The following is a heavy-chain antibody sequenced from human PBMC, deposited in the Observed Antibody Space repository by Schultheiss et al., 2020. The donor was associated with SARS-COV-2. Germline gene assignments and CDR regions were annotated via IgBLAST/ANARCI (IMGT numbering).Heavy chain of an antibody. CDR3: AKGVVPYYYYYGMDV. V-gene: IGHV1-8*02. CDR1: GYTFTSYA. D-gene: IGHD2-15*01. Sequence: ASVKVSCKASGYTFTSYAMNWVRQAPGQGLEWMGRINPNSGNTGYAQKFQGRVTMTRNTSISTAYMELSSLRSEDTAVYYCAKGVVPYYYYYGMDVWGQGTTVTVSS. J-gene: IGHJ6*02. CDR2: INPNSGNT.